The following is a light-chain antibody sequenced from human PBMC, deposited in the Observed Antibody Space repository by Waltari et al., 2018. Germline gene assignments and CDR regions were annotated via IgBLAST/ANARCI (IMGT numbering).Light chain of an antibody. CDR2: KAS. J-gene: IGKJ1*01. Sequence: DIQMTQSPSTLSASVGDRVTITCRASQSISSWLAWYQQTPGKVPKFLIYKASTLESGVPSRFSGSGSGTEFTLTISGLQPDDFATYYCQQYYGYPRTFGQGTKVEFK. CDR1: QSISSW. V-gene: IGKV1-5*03. CDR3: QQYYGYPRT.